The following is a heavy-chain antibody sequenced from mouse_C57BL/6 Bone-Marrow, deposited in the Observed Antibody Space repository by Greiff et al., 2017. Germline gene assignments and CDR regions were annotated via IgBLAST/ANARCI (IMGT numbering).Heavy chain of an antibody. CDR3: TIYYDGRFDY. J-gene: IGHJ2*01. Sequence: VQLQQSGAELVRPGASVTLSCKASGYTFTDYEMHWVKQTPVHGLEWIGAIDPETGGTAYNQKFKGKAILTADKSSSTAYMELRSLTSEDSAVYYCTIYYDGRFDYWGQGTTLTVSS. CDR2: IDPETGGT. CDR1: GYTFTDYE. V-gene: IGHV1-15*01. D-gene: IGHD2-3*01.